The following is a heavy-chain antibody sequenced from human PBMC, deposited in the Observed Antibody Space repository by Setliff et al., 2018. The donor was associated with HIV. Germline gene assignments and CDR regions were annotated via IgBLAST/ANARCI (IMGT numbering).Heavy chain of an antibody. J-gene: IGHJ4*02. Sequence: PGGSLRLSCAASGFTFSNYAMHWVRQAPVKGLEWVAVISYDGSDKYYADSVKGRFTISRDNSKNTVYLQMNSLRAEDTAVYYCASYRKAERWLQLGGNFDYWGQGTLVTVSS. CDR2: ISYDGSDK. D-gene: IGHD5-12*01. CDR1: GFTFSNYA. V-gene: IGHV3-30*04. CDR3: ASYRKAERWLQLGGNFDY.